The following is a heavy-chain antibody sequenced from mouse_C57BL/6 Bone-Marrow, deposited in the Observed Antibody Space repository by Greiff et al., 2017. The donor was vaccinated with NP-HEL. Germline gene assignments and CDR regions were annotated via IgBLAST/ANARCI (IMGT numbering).Heavy chain of an antibody. CDR3: TRQGYYYDVGYAMDY. V-gene: IGHV1-64*01. Sequence: QVQLQQPGAELVKPGTSVKLSCKASGYTFTSYWMHWVKQRPGQGLEWIGMIHPNSGSTNYNEKFKNKATLTVDKSSSTAYMQLSSLTSEDSAVYYCTRQGYYYDVGYAMDYWGQGTSVTVSS. D-gene: IGHD2-4*01. CDR1: GYTFTSYW. J-gene: IGHJ4*01. CDR2: IHPNSGST.